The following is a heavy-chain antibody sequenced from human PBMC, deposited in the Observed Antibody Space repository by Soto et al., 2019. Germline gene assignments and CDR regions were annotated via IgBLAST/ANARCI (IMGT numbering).Heavy chain of an antibody. J-gene: IGHJ4*02. V-gene: IGHV4-4*02. CDR2: IYHSGST. D-gene: IGHD3-10*01. Sequence: SETLSLTCAVSGGSISSSNWWSWVRQPPGKGLEWIGEIYHSGSTNYNPSLKSRVTISVDKSKNQFSLKLSSVTAADTAVYYCARAPYYYGSGSYYNVIEWGQGTLVTVSS. CDR1: GGSISSSNW. CDR3: ARAPYYYGSGSYYNVIE.